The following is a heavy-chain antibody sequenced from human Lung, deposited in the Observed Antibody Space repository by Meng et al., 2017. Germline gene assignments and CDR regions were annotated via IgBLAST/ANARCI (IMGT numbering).Heavy chain of an antibody. CDR3: AKDLSKQQQLGDLDY. D-gene: IGHD6-13*01. Sequence: QVQLVESGGGVVQPGRSLRLSCAASGFTFSSYGMHWVRQAPGKGLEWVAVISYDGSNKYYADSVKGRFTISRDNSKNTLYLQMNSLRAEDTAVYYCAKDLSKQQQLGDLDYWGQGTLVTVSS. J-gene: IGHJ4*02. CDR2: ISYDGSNK. CDR1: GFTFSSYG. V-gene: IGHV3-30*18.